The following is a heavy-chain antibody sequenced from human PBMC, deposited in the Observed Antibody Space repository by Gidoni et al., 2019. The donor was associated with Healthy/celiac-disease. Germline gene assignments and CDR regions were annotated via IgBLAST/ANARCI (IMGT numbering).Heavy chain of an antibody. Sequence: EVQLVETGGGLIQPVGSLRLSCAASGFTVSSNYMSWVRQAPGKGLEWVSVIYSGGSTYYADSVKGRFTISRDNSKNTLYLQMNSLRAEDTAVYYCARDPLGLGTTDGMDVWGQGTTVTVSS. CDR2: IYSGGST. CDR1: GFTVSSNY. V-gene: IGHV3-53*02. J-gene: IGHJ6*02. D-gene: IGHD4-17*01. CDR3: ARDPLGLGTTDGMDV.